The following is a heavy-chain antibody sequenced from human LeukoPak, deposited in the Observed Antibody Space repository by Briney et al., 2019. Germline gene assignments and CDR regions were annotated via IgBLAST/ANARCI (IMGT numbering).Heavy chain of an antibody. CDR2: ISGSGGST. CDR3: ATFKIIVVVPAARHNWFDP. Sequence: GGPLRLSCAASGFTFRSYAMIWLPEAPGKALEGCSAISGSGGSTYYADSVKGRFTISRDNSKNTLYLQMNSLRAEDTAVYYCATFKIIVVVPAARHNWFDPWGQGTLVTVSS. CDR1: GFTFRSYA. D-gene: IGHD2-2*01. J-gene: IGHJ5*02. V-gene: IGHV3-23*01.